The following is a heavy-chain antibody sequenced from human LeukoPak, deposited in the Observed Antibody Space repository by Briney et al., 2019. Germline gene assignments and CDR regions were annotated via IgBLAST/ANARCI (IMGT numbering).Heavy chain of an antibody. Sequence: GGSLRLSCAASGFTFSSYWMSWVRQAPGKGLEWVGFIRSKPYGGTTKYVASVKGRFTISRDDSKSIAYLQMNSLKTEDTAVYYCTRGVAGSGYYGSGSYLGMDVWGQGTTVTVSS. V-gene: IGHV3-49*04. CDR3: TRGVAGSGYYGSGSYLGMDV. CDR2: IRSKPYGGTT. CDR1: GFTFSSYW. D-gene: IGHD3-10*01. J-gene: IGHJ6*02.